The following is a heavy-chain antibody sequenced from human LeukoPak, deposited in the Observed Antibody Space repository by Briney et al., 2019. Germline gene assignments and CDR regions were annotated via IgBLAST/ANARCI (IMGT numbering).Heavy chain of an antibody. Sequence: PGGSLRLSCAASGFTFSDYYMSWIRQAPGKGLEWVSYISSSGSTIYYADSVKGRFTISRDNSKNTLYLQMNSLRAEDTAVYYCAKFYGGNSGAAFDIWGQGTMVTVSS. V-gene: IGHV3-11*01. CDR1: GFTFSDYY. J-gene: IGHJ3*02. CDR2: ISSSGSTI. D-gene: IGHD4-23*01. CDR3: AKFYGGNSGAAFDI.